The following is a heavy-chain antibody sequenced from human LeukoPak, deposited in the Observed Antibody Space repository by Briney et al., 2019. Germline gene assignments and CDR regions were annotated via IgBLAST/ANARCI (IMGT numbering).Heavy chain of an antibody. Sequence: PSETLSLTCAVYGGSFSGYYWSWIRQPPGKGLEWIGEINHSGSTHYNPSLKSRVTISVDTSKNQFSLKVSSVTAADTAVYYCARGALSSSSFDYWGQGTLVTVSS. CDR2: INHSGST. V-gene: IGHV4-34*01. D-gene: IGHD6-6*01. J-gene: IGHJ4*02. CDR1: GGSFSGYY. CDR3: ARGALSSSSFDY.